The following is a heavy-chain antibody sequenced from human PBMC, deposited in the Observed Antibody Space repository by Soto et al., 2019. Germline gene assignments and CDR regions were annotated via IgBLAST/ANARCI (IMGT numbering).Heavy chain of an antibody. CDR1: GGSISSYY. CDR3: ARPIYSSRNSGAFDI. D-gene: IGHD3-22*01. Sequence: PSETLSLTWTVSGGSISSYYWSLIRQPPGKGLEWIGYIYYSGSTNYNPSLKSRVTISVDTSKNQFSLKLSSVTAADTAVYYCARPIYSSRNSGAFDIWGQGTMVTVSS. J-gene: IGHJ3*02. CDR2: IYYSGST. V-gene: IGHV4-59*08.